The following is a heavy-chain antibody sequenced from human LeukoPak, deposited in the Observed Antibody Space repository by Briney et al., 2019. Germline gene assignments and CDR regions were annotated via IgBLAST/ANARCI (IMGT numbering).Heavy chain of an antibody. Sequence: GGSLRLSCAASGFTFDDYAMHWVRQAPGKGLEWVSGISWNSGSIGYADSVKGRFTISRDNAKNSLYLQMNSLRAEDTAVYYCARGTDDYGDSHFDYWGQGTLVTVSS. V-gene: IGHV3-9*01. J-gene: IGHJ4*02. D-gene: IGHD4-17*01. CDR1: GFTFDDYA. CDR2: ISWNSGSI. CDR3: ARGTDDYGDSHFDY.